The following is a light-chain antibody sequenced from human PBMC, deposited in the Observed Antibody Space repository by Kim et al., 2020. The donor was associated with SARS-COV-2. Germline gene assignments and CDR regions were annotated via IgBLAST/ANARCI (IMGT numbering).Light chain of an antibody. Sequence: ASVGDRVTLTCRASQDIRNELGWYQQKPGKAPKLLIYSASSLQGGVPSRFSGSGSGTDFTLTISGLQPEDSATYYCLQDFNYPWTFGQGTKVDIK. CDR1: QDIRNE. CDR3: LQDFNYPWT. CDR2: SAS. V-gene: IGKV1-6*01. J-gene: IGKJ1*01.